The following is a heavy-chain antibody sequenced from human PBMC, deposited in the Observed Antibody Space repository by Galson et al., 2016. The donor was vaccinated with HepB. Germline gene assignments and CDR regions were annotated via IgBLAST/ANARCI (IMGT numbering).Heavy chain of an antibody. D-gene: IGHD2/OR15-2a*01. CDR1: GFNFSSYW. Sequence: SLRISCAASGFNFSSYWMHWVRQAPGRGLVWVSRINTDGSRTNYADSVKGRVTISRDNAKNTLYLQMNSLRAEDTAVYYCARAGFKGFSNGMDVWGQGTTVTVSS. J-gene: IGHJ6*02. V-gene: IGHV3-74*01. CDR2: INTDGSRT. CDR3: ARAGFKGFSNGMDV.